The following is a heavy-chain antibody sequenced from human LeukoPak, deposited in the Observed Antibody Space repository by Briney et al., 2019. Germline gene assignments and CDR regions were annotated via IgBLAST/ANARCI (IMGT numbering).Heavy chain of an antibody. J-gene: IGHJ4*02. Sequence: PGGSLILSCVASGFSFSAYTMHWVRQAPGKGLEYVSAIRSDGSSTFYPSSVRGRFTISRDNSKSTLYLQMGSLRAEDTAVYYCTRRYGGHSGWAGYHDSWGQGTLVTVSS. D-gene: IGHD6-19*01. CDR3: TRRYGGHSGWAGYHDS. V-gene: IGHV3-64*01. CDR1: GFSFSAYT. CDR2: IRSDGSST.